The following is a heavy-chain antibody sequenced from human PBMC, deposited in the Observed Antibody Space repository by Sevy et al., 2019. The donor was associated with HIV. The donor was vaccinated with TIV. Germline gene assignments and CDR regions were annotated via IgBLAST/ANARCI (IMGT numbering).Heavy chain of an antibody. D-gene: IGHD2-2*02. V-gene: IGHV4-31*03. CDR3: ARFFVVPAAIWSTDNWFDP. CDR1: GGSISSGGYY. J-gene: IGHJ5*02. CDR2: IYYSGST. Sequence: SETLSLTCTVSGGSISSGGYYWSWIRQHPGKGLEWIGYIYYSGSTYYNPSLKSRVTLSVDTSKNQFSLKLSSVTAADTAVYYCARFFVVPAAIWSTDNWFDPWGQGTLVTVSS.